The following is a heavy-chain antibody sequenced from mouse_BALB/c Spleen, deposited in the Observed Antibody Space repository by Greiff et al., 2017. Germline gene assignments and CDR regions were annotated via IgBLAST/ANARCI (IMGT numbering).Heavy chain of an antibody. Sequence: VQLKEPGGGLVKPGGSLKLSCAASGFTFSSYAMSWVRQTPEKRLEWVASISSGGSTYYPDSVEGRFTISRDNARNILYLQMSSLRSEDTAMYYCARGLGITTSDYAMDYGGQGTSVNVSS. V-gene: IGHV5-6-5*01. D-gene: IGHD2-4*01. CDR3: ARGLGITTSDYAMDY. CDR2: ISSGGST. CDR1: GFTFSSYA. J-gene: IGHJ4*01.